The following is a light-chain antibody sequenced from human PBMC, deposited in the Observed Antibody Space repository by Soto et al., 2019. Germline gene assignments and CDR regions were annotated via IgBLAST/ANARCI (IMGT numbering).Light chain of an antibody. Sequence: DIVLTQSPDSLAVSLGERATINCKSSQSLFYSPNNRDYLVWYQQKPGHPPRLLIYWASTRESGVPDRFSGSGSGTDFTLTISSLQAEDVAVYYCQQDYRSPPTFAQGTKVGI. V-gene: IGKV4-1*01. CDR1: QSLFYSPNNRDY. J-gene: IGKJ1*01. CDR3: QQDYRSPPT. CDR2: WAS.